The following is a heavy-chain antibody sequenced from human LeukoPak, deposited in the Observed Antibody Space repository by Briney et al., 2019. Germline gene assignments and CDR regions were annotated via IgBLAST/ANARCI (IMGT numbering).Heavy chain of an antibody. CDR2: MWYDGSKE. V-gene: IGHV3-33*01. Sequence: AGGSLRLSCAASGFTLSSHGMHWVRQAPGKGLEWVAGMWYDGSKEDYADSVKGRFTISRDMPKNTLNLQMNSLRVEDTAMFYCARDLSFGSLDFRGQGTLVTVSS. CDR3: ARDLSFGSLDF. CDR1: GFTLSSHG. J-gene: IGHJ4*02. D-gene: IGHD1-26*01.